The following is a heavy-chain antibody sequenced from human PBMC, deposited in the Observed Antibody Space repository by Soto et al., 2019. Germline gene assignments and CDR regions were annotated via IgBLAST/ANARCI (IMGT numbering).Heavy chain of an antibody. CDR2: ISAYNGNT. CDR1: GGTFSSYA. D-gene: IGHD3-22*01. V-gene: IGHV1-18*01. J-gene: IGHJ3*02. Sequence: ASVKVSCKASGGTFSSYAISWVRQAPGQGLEWMGWISAYNGNTNYAQKLQGRVTMTTDTSTSTAYMELRSLRSDDTAVYYCARGRYYDSSGYYGPDAFDIWGQGTMVTVS. CDR3: ARGRYYDSSGYYGPDAFDI.